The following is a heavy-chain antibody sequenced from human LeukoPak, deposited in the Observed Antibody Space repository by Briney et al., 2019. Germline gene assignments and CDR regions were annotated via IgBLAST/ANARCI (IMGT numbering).Heavy chain of an antibody. J-gene: IGHJ4*02. CDR1: GGTFSSYA. Sequence: GASVKVSCKAPGGTFSSYAISWVRQAPGQGLEWMGRIIPILGIANYAQKFQGRVTITADKSTSTAYMELSSLRSEDTAVYYCARGTSPFDGTTGGGLSNFDYWGQGTLVTVSS. CDR3: ARGTSPFDGTTGGGLSNFDY. CDR2: IIPILGIA. D-gene: IGHD1-1*01. V-gene: IGHV1-69*04.